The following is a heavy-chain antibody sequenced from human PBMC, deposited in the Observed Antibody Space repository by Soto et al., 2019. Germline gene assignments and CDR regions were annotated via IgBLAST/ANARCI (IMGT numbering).Heavy chain of an antibody. D-gene: IGHD2-2*01. Sequence: EVQLLESGGGLVQPGGSLRLSCAASGFTFSSYAMRWVRQAPGKGLEWVAAITGSDGNTYYADSVKGRFTISRDNSKNTLYLQMNSLRADDTAVYYCAKTVSTTWAFYYWGQGTLVTVSS. CDR3: AKTVSTTWAFYY. CDR1: GFTFSSYA. J-gene: IGHJ4*02. CDR2: ITGSDGNT. V-gene: IGHV3-23*01.